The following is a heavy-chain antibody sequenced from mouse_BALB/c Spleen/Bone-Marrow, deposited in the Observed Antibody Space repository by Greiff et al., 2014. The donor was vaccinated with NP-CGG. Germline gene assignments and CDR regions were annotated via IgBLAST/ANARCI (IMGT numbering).Heavy chain of an antibody. D-gene: IGHD1-1*01. CDR3: TRDPFYYGSSYAMDY. V-gene: IGHV5-6-4*01. J-gene: IGHJ4*01. Sequence: DVKLVESGGGLVKPGGSLKLSCAASGFTFSSYTMSWVRQTPEKRLEWVATISSSGSYTYYPDSVKGRFTISRDNAKNTLYLQMSSLKSEDTAMYYCTRDPFYYGSSYAMDYWGQGTSVTVSS. CDR1: GFTFSSYT. CDR2: ISSSGSYT.